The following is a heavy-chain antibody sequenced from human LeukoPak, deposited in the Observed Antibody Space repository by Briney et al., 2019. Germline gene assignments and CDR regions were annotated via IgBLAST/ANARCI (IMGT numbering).Heavy chain of an antibody. D-gene: IGHD3-10*01. CDR3: ARQSDYYDSGKEGYFDY. CDR1: GGSISTTRYY. V-gene: IGHV4-39*01. J-gene: IGHJ4*02. Sequence: SETLSLTCTVSGGSISTTRYYWVWIRQPPGEGLDWIGSVYYSGSTLYNASLKSRVTISVDTSKNQFSLKLSSVTAADTAVYYCARQSDYYDSGKEGYFDYWGQGTLVTVSS. CDR2: VYYSGST.